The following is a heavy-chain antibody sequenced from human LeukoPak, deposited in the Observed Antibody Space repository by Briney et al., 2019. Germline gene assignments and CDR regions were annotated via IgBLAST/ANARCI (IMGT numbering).Heavy chain of an antibody. CDR2: ISGDGGST. J-gene: IGHJ4*02. CDR3: AKVTSSGWYYFDY. V-gene: IGHV3-43*02. D-gene: IGHD6-19*01. CDR1: GFTFDDYA. Sequence: GGSLRLSCAASGFTFDDYAMHWVRQAPGKGLEWVSLISGDGGSTYYADSVKGRFTISRDNSKNSLYLQMNSLRTGDTALYYCAKVTSSGWYYFDYWGQGTLVTVSS.